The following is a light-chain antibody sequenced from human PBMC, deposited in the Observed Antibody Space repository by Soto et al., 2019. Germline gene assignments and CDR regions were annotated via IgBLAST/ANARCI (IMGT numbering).Light chain of an antibody. Sequence: EIQMTQSPSTMVTSVGDGVTITCRASQGISNWLVWYQQKPGKAPKRLISSASTLETGVPSRFSGTGSGTEFTLTISSLQPEDFATYYCQQHAAYPRDFGQGTKVDI. J-gene: IGKJ1*01. CDR3: QQHAAYPRD. CDR2: SAS. CDR1: QGISNW. V-gene: IGKV1-5*01.